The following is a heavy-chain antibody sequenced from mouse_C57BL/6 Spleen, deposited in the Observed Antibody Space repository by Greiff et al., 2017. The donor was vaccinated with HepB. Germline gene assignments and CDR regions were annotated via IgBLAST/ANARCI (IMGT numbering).Heavy chain of an antibody. CDR3: ARGGPMAEGYFDV. Sequence: QVQLQQPGAELVKPGASVKLSCKASGYTFTSYWMQWVKQRPGQGLEWIGEIDPSDSYTNYNQKFKGKATLTVDTSSSTAYMQLSSLTSEDSAVYDCARGGPMAEGYFDVWGTGTTVTVSS. J-gene: IGHJ1*03. CDR2: IDPSDSYT. CDR1: GYTFTSYW. V-gene: IGHV1-50*01.